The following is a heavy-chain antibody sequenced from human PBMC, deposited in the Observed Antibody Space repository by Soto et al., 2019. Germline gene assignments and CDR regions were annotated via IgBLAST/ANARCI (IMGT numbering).Heavy chain of an antibody. Sequence: QVQLVQSGAEVTKPGASVKVSCKASGYTFTSYDINWVRQATGQGLEWMGWMGPNSGATGYAQKFQGRVTMTRDTSISTAYMELSNLRSEDTAIYYCARGVDAGVDVWGQGSTVTVSS. CDR3: ARGVDAGVDV. CDR1: GYTFTSYD. J-gene: IGHJ6*02. V-gene: IGHV1-8*01. CDR2: MGPNSGAT. D-gene: IGHD1-1*01.